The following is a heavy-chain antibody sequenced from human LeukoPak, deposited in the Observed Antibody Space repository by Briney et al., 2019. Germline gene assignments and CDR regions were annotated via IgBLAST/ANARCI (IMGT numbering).Heavy chain of an antibody. CDR3: AKDQSPAVAGTVDY. D-gene: IGHD6-19*01. CDR2: ISGSGGST. V-gene: IGHV3-23*01. Sequence: GGSLRLSCAASGFTFSSYAMSWVRQAPGKGLEWVSAISGSGGSTYYADSVKGRFTISRDNSKNTLYLQMNSLRAEDAAVYYCAKDQSPAVAGTVDYWGQGTLVTVSS. CDR1: GFTFSSYA. J-gene: IGHJ4*02.